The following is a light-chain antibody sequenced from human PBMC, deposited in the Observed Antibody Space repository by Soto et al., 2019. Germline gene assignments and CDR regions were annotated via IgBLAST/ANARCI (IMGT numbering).Light chain of an antibody. J-gene: IGKJ1*01. CDR1: QSVDSSF. CDR3: QQYVSSVT. CDR2: GAS. Sequence: EIVLTQSPGSLSLSPEERATLSCRASQSVDSSFFAWYQQKPGQAPRLLIYGASNRATGIPDRCSGSGSGTDFTLTISRLEPEDVAVYYCQQYVSSVTFGQGTKVEIK. V-gene: IGKV3-20*01.